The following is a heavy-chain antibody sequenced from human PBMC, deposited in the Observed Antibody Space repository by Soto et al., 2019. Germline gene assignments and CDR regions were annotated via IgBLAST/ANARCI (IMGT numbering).Heavy chain of an antibody. D-gene: IGHD3-3*01. J-gene: IGHJ6*02. CDR1: GFTLSSSA. V-gene: IGHV1-3*01. Sequence: ASVKVSCKTSGFTLSSSAVHWVRQARGHRLQWMGWINAGNGNTKYSQKFQGRVTITRDTSASTAYMELSSLRSEDTAVYYCARLVGYYAPLDVWGQGTTVTVSS. CDR2: INAGNGNT. CDR3: ARLVGYYAPLDV.